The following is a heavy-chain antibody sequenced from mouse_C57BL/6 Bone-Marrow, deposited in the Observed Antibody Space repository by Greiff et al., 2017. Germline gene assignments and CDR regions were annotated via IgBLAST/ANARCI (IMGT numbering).Heavy chain of an antibody. Sequence: VQLQQSGAELARPGASVKLSCKASGYTFTSYGISWVKQRTGQGLEWIGEIYPRSGNTYYNEKFKGKATLTADTSSSTAYMELRSLTSEDAAFYFCARSGDYDYSWFAYWGQGTLVTVSA. CDR2: IYPRSGNT. J-gene: IGHJ3*01. CDR3: ARSGDYDYSWFAY. V-gene: IGHV1-81*01. CDR1: GYTFTSYG. D-gene: IGHD2-4*01.